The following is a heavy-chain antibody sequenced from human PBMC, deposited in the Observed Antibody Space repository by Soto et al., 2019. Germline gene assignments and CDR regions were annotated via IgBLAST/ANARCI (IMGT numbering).Heavy chain of an antibody. V-gene: IGHV3-21*02. CDR2: ISSGSDYL. D-gene: IGHD2-15*01. CDR1: GFNFNSYA. J-gene: IGHJ4*02. Sequence: EVQLVESGGGLVKPGGSLRLSCAAFGFNFNSYAMHWVRQSPGKGLEWVAFISSGSDYLYYADSVKGRFTVSRDNAKSSLYLQMNSLTDDDTALYYSASEFCSGGSCYSRIFDYWGPGSLVTISS. CDR3: ASEFCSGGSCYSRIFDY.